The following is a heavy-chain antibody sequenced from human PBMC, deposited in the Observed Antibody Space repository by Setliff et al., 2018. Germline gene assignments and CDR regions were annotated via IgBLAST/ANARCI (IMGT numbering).Heavy chain of an antibody. CDR2: IRHDGSNE. D-gene: IGHD3-22*01. CDR1: GFTSSMYG. CDR3: AKDTHYYASSGYYCFDY. J-gene: IGHJ4*02. Sequence: SLKISCAASGFTSSMYGVHWVRQAPGKGLEWVAYIRHDGSNENYADSVKGRFTISRDNSRNTLFLQMNSLRAEDTGVYYCAKDTHYYASSGYYCFDYWGQGTLVTVSS. V-gene: IGHV3-30*02.